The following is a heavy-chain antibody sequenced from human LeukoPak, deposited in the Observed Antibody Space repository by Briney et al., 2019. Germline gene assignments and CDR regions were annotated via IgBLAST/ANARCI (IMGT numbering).Heavy chain of an antibody. CDR3: ARGYQQFRFDP. CDR2: ISSSSSYI. Sequence: AGGSLRLSCAASGFTFSSYSMNWVRQAPGKGLEWVSSISSSSSYIYYADSVKGRFTISRDNAKNSLYLRMNSLRAEDTAVYYCARGYQQFRFDPWGQGTLVTVSS. J-gene: IGHJ5*02. CDR1: GFTFSSYS. D-gene: IGHD3-16*02. V-gene: IGHV3-21*01.